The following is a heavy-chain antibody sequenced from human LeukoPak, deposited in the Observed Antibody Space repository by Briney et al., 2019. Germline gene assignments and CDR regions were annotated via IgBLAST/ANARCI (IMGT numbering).Heavy chain of an antibody. CDR1: GFTFSSYS. CDR2: ISSSSYI. V-gene: IGHV3-21*01. D-gene: IGHD2-2*01. J-gene: IGHJ5*02. Sequence: GGSLRLSCAASGFTFSSYSMNWVRQAPGKGLEWVSSISSSSYIYYADSVKGRFTISRDNAKNSLYLQMNSLRAEDTAVYYCARDRYCSSTSRICWFDPWGQGTLVTVSS. CDR3: ARDRYCSSTSRICWFDP.